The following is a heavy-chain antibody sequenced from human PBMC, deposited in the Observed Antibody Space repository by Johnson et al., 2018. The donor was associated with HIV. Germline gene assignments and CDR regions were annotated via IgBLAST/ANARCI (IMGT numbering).Heavy chain of an antibody. V-gene: IGHV3-13*01. CDR1: GFTFTSFA. CDR2: IGTAGDT. J-gene: IGHJ3*02. Sequence: VHLVESGGGVVQPGTSLRLSCAASGFTFTSFAMHWVRQAPGKGLEWVSTIGTAGDTYYPGSVKGRFTVSREDAKNSLYLQMNSLRAGDTALYYCARAVCRGGRCYSHDAFDIWGQGTMVTVSS. CDR3: ARAVCRGGRCYSHDAFDI. D-gene: IGHD2-15*01.